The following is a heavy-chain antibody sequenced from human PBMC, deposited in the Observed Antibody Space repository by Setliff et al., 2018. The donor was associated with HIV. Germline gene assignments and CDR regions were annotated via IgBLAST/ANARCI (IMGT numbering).Heavy chain of an antibody. J-gene: IGHJ4*02. D-gene: IGHD3-22*01. CDR3: AKELAASGLGYFDA. CDR1: DLAFSSYA. Sequence: PGGSLRLSCQASDLAFSSYAMSWVRQAPGEGLEWVSAILSTGERTFYADSVKGRFTISRDNSKNTVYLQMNSLRAEDTAEYYCAKELAASGLGYFDAWGRGILVTVSS. CDR2: ILSTGERT. V-gene: IGHV3-23*01.